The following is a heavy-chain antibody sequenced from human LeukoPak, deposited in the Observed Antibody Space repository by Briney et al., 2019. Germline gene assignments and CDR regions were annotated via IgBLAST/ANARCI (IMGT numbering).Heavy chain of an antibody. CDR1: GYTFTSYG. CDR2: ISAYNGNT. J-gene: IGHJ4*02. CDR3: ARVLLNEPYYYDSSGYYFGYYFDY. Sequence: ASVKVSCKASGYTFTSYGISWVRQAPGQGLEWMGWISAYNGNTNYAQKLQGRVTMTTDTSTSTAYMELRSLRSDDTAVYYCARVLLNEPYYYDSSGYYFGYYFDYWGQGTLVTVSS. V-gene: IGHV1-18*01. D-gene: IGHD3-22*01.